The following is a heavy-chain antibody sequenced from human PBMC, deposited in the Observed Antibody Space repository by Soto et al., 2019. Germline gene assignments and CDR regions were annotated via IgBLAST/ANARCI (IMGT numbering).Heavy chain of an antibody. V-gene: IGHV3-33*01. CDR3: AREGCDTVRGVSLSHDY. CDR2: IWYDGGHK. J-gene: IGHJ4*02. Sequence: QVQLVESGGGVVQPERSLRLSCAASGFTFSSYTMHWVRQAPGKGLEWVASIWYDGGHKYYADSVKGRFTISRDNSKNTLNLQMNSLRAEDTAVYYCAREGCDTVRGVSLSHDYWGQGTLVTVSS. D-gene: IGHD3-10*01. CDR1: GFTFSSYT.